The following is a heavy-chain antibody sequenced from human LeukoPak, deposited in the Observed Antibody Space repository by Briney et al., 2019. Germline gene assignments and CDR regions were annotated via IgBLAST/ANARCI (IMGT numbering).Heavy chain of an antibody. Sequence: GGSLRLSCAASGFTFSSYSMNWVRQAPGKGLEWVSSISSSSSYIYYADSVKGRFTISRDNAKNSLYLQMNSLRAEDTAVYYCARDHVGYCSSTSCYYLDYWGQGTLVTVSS. CDR3: ARDHVGYCSSTSCYYLDY. D-gene: IGHD2-2*01. CDR1: GFTFSSYS. CDR2: ISSSSSYI. V-gene: IGHV3-21*01. J-gene: IGHJ4*02.